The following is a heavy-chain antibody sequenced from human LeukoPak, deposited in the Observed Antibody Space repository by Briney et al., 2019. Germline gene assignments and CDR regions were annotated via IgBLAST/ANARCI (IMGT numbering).Heavy chain of an antibody. CDR1: GFTFSSYA. D-gene: IGHD3-22*01. J-gene: IGHJ4*02. CDR2: ISGSGGST. CDR3: ARDGAYYDSSGYYYTPDY. V-gene: IGHV3-23*01. Sequence: GGSLRLSCAASGFTFSSYAMSWVRQAPGKGLEWVSAISGSGGSTYYADSVKGRFTISRDNSKNTLYLQMNSLRAEDTAVYYCARDGAYYDSSGYYYTPDYWGQGTLVTVSS.